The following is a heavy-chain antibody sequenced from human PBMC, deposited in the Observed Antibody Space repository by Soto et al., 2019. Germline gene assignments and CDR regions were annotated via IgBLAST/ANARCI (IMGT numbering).Heavy chain of an antibody. Sequence: QVQLVESGGGVVQPGKSLRLSCAASGITFSAYAMHWVRQVPGKGLEWVAVISYDGTKIYYADSVKGRFTISRDNSKNRLYPQMNSLRGDDTAVYSCAREQYGEHYFDYWGQGTLVTVSS. V-gene: IGHV3-30-3*01. D-gene: IGHD4-17*01. CDR3: AREQYGEHYFDY. CDR2: ISYDGTKI. CDR1: GITFSAYA. J-gene: IGHJ4*02.